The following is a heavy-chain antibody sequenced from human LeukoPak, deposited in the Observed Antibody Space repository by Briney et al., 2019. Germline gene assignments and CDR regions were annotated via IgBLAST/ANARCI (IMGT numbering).Heavy chain of an antibody. CDR1: GYTFTNHY. Sequence: GASVKVSCEASGYTFTNHYLHWVRQAPGQGLEWMGIINPSGGSTSYPQKFQGRVTMTRDTSPSTFYMKLSSLRSDDTAVYYCAREWYTSGWADAFDIWGQGTLVTVSS. J-gene: IGHJ3*02. CDR2: INPSGGST. D-gene: IGHD6-19*01. V-gene: IGHV1-46*01. CDR3: AREWYTSGWADAFDI.